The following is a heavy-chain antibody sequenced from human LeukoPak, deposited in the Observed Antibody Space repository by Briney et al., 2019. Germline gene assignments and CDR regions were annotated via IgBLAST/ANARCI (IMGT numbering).Heavy chain of an antibody. Sequence: GESLRLSCAASGFTFSSYAMSWVRQAPGKGLEWVSAISGSGGSTYYADSVKGRFTISRDNSKNTLYLQMNSLKTEDKAVYYCTTELPATETDFLDYWGQGTLVTVSS. CDR2: ISGSGGST. V-gene: IGHV3-23*01. CDR3: TTELPATETDFLDY. D-gene: IGHD3-3*01. J-gene: IGHJ4*02. CDR1: GFTFSSYA.